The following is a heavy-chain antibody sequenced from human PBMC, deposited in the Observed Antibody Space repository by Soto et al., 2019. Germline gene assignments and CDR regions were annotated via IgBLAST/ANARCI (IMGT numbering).Heavy chain of an antibody. Sequence: PSETLSLTCTVSGGSISSYYWSWIRQPPGKGLEWIGYIYYSGSTNYNPSLKSRVTISVDTSKNQFSLKLSSVTAADTAVYYCARNYGPGYTFDYWGQGTLVTVS. CDR1: GGSISSYY. V-gene: IGHV4-59*08. CDR3: ARNYGPGYTFDY. J-gene: IGHJ4*02. CDR2: IYYSGST. D-gene: IGHD3-10*01.